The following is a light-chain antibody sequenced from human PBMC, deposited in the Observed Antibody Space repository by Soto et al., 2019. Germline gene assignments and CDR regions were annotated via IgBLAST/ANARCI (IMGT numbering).Light chain of an antibody. J-gene: IGKJ1*01. Sequence: EIGLTQSPATLSLSLGERATLSCRASQSVSSSYLAWYQQKPGQAPRLLIYGASSRATGIPDRFSGSGSGTDFTLTISRLEPEDFAVYYCQQYGSSPTFGQGTKVDIK. CDR2: GAS. CDR3: QQYGSSPT. V-gene: IGKV3-20*01. CDR1: QSVSSSY.